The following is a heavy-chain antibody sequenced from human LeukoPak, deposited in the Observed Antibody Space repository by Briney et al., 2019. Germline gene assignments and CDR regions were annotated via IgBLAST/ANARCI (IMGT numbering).Heavy chain of an antibody. D-gene: IGHD3-9*01. J-gene: IGHJ6*02. CDR1: GGSISAYY. Sequence: PSETLSLTCNVSGGSISAYYWSWIRQPPGKGLEWIGYIHYSGITNYNPSLKSRVTISVDTSKNQFSLKLSSVTAADTAVYYCAGFDIIYYYGMDVWGQGTTVTVSS. CDR3: AGFDIIYYYGMDV. V-gene: IGHV4-59*08. CDR2: IHYSGIT.